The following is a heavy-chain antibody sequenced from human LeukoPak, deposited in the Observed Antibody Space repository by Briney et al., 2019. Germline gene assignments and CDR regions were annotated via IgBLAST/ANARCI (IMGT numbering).Heavy chain of an antibody. V-gene: IGHV3-9*01. J-gene: IGHJ4*02. CDR1: GFIFDDHG. CDR3: ARGGRHDYDGRPPDF. CDR2: ISWSSGII. D-gene: IGHD4-23*01. Sequence: GGSLRLSCAASGFIFDDHGMHWVRQAPGKGLEWVSGISWSSGIIGYADSVKGRFTISRDNAKNSLYLQMESLRAEDTAVYYCARGGRHDYDGRPPDFWGQGTLVTVSS.